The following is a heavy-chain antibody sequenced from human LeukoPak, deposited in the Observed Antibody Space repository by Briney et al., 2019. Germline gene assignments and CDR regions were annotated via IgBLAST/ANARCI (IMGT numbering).Heavy chain of an antibody. V-gene: IGHV4-39*07. CDR3: ARVLLVGWFDP. Sequence: PSETLSLTCTVSGGSISSSSYYWGWIRQPPGKGLEWIGSIYYSGSTYYNPSLKSRVTISVDTSKNQFSLKLSSVTAADTAVYYCARVLLVGWFDPWGQGTLVTVSS. D-gene: IGHD2-8*02. J-gene: IGHJ5*02. CDR1: GGSISSSSYY. CDR2: IYYSGST.